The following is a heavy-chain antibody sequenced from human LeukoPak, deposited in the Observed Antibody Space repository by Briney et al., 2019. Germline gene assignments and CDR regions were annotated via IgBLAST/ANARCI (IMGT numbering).Heavy chain of an antibody. Sequence: GSLRLSCAASGFTFSSYAMSWVRQAPGKGLEWVSAISGSGGSTYYADSVKGRFTISRDNSKNTLYLQMNSLRAEDTAVYYCAKGSYDFWSGYYPFDYWGQGTLVTVSS. D-gene: IGHD3-3*01. V-gene: IGHV3-23*01. CDR3: AKGSYDFWSGYYPFDY. J-gene: IGHJ4*02. CDR1: GFTFSSYA. CDR2: ISGSGGST.